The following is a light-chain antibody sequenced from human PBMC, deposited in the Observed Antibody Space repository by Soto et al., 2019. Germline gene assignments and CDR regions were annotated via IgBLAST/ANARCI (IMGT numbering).Light chain of an antibody. J-gene: IGKJ4*01. CDR2: GAS. CDR1: QSVTSN. CDR3: RQYNNWPLT. Sequence: EVVMAQSPVTLSVSPGDGATLSCRASQSVTSNLAWYQQKPGQAPRLLIYGASTRATGIPARFSGSGSGTEFTLTISSLQSEDFAVYYCRQYNNWPLTFGGGTKVDIK. V-gene: IGKV3-15*01.